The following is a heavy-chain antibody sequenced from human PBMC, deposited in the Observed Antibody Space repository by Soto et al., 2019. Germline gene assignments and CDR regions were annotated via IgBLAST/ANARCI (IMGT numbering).Heavy chain of an antibody. CDR2: ICYSGST. J-gene: IGHJ6*02. D-gene: IGHD4-17*01. Sequence: QVQLQESGPGLVKPSQTLSLTCTVSGGSISSGDYYWSWIRQPPGNGLEWIGYICYSGSTYYNPSLKSRVTISVDTSKIQFSLKLSSVTAADTAVYYCARDQGALYGDYGGAQAYYYYGMDVWGQGTTVTVSS. CDR3: ARDQGALYGDYGGAQAYYYYGMDV. V-gene: IGHV4-30-4*01. CDR1: GGSISSGDYY.